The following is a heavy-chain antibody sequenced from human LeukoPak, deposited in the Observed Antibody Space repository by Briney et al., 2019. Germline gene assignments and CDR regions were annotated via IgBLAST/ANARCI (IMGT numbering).Heavy chain of an antibody. Sequence: GASVTVSFTASGYIFTVYYMHWVRQAPGQGLEWMGWINPNSGGTNYAQKFQGRVTMTRDTSISTAYMELRSLRSDDTAVYYCARAPPSHSYGFIFGDYWGQGTLVTVSS. D-gene: IGHD5-18*01. V-gene: IGHV1-2*02. CDR1: GYIFTVYY. J-gene: IGHJ4*02. CDR3: ARAPPSHSYGFIFGDY. CDR2: INPNSGGT.